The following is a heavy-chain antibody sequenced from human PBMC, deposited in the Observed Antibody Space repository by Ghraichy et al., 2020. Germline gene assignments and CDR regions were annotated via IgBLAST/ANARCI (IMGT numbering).Heavy chain of an antibody. V-gene: IGHV4-59*01. CDR3: ARDMETTFDY. CDR1: DGSFDNYY. Sequence: SETLSLTCTVSDGSFDNYYWTWIRQPPGKGLEWIGQIYYAGSVNYHPSLRSRVTISVDTSKNQFSLKLSSVTTADTAVYYCARDMETTFDYWGQGILVTVSS. J-gene: IGHJ4*02. D-gene: IGHD4-11*01. CDR2: IYYAGSV.